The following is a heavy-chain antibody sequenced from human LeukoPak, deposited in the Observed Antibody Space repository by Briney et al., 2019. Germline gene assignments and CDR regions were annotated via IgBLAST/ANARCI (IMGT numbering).Heavy chain of an antibody. V-gene: IGHV3-66*01. J-gene: IGHJ4*02. CDR3: AGGARRQQPFDY. CDR2: IYSGGST. D-gene: IGHD6-13*01. CDR1: EFTVSSNY. Sequence: GWSLRLSCAASEFTVSSNYMNWVRQAPGKGLELVSVIYSGGSTYYADSVKGRFTISRDNSKNTLYLQMNSLRAEDTAVYYCAGGARRQQPFDYWGQGTLVTVSS.